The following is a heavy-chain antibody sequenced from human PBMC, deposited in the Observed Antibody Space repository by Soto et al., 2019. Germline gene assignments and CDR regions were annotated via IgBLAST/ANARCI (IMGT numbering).Heavy chain of an antibody. CDR3: ARDTDGLHY. Sequence: PGGSLRLSCAASGLIFSNYKMHWVRQAPGKGLEWVSRINTDGSITDYADSVKGRFTVSRDNPKSTLYLQMNSLRVEDTAVYYCARDTDGLHYWGQGTLVTVSS. CDR2: INTDGSIT. CDR1: GLIFSNYK. V-gene: IGHV3-74*01. J-gene: IGHJ4*02.